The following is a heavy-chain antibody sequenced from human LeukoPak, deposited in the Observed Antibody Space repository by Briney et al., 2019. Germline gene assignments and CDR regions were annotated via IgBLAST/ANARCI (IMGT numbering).Heavy chain of an antibody. CDR1: GFTFNLAW. Sequence: GGSLRLSCAASGFTFNLAWINWVRQAPGKGLEWTAAIWYDGSNQYYPDSVKGRFTISRDNSENTVYLQMNNLRAEDTALYYCAGRVTGYSSGYVYWGQGTLVTVSS. CDR2: IWYDGSNQ. D-gene: IGHD5-18*01. J-gene: IGHJ4*02. CDR3: AGRVTGYSSGYVY. V-gene: IGHV3-33*08.